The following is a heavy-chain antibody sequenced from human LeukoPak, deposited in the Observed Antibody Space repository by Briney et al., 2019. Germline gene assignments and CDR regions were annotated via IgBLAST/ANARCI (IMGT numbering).Heavy chain of an antibody. J-gene: IGHJ4*02. Sequence: GGSLRLSCVASGFTFSSYWMTWVRQAPGKGLEWVANMRQDGNEKYYVDSVRGRFTISRDNAKNSLYLQMNSLRAEDTAVYFCATDRRGSNDYWGQGTLVTVSS. CDR1: GFTFSSYW. CDR3: ATDRRGSNDY. D-gene: IGHD3-10*01. V-gene: IGHV3-7*01. CDR2: MRQDGNEK.